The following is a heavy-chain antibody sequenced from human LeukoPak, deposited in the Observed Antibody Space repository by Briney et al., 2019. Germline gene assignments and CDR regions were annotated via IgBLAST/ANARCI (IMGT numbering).Heavy chain of an antibody. Sequence: GRSLRLSCAASGFTFSSYGMHWVRQAPGKGLEWVAVISYDGSNKYYADSVKGRFTISRDSSKNTLYLQMNSLRAEDTAVYYCAKDXXXDDYGDATXGQGTLVTV. J-gene: IGHJ4*02. CDR3: AKDXXXDDYGDAT. V-gene: IGHV3-30*18. CDR1: GFTFSSYG. CDR2: ISYDGSNK. D-gene: IGHD4-17*01.